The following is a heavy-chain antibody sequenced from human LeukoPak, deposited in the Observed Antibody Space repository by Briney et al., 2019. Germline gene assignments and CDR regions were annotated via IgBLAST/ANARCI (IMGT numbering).Heavy chain of an antibody. V-gene: IGHV3-48*01. J-gene: IGHJ4*02. CDR1: GFTFSSYS. Sequence: PGGSLRLSCAASGFTFSSYSMNWVRQAPGKGLEWVSNISSSSSTIYYADSVKGRFTISRDNAKNSLYLQMNSLRAEDTAVHYCARRGASSHFDYWGQGTLVTVSS. D-gene: IGHD1-26*01. CDR3: ARRGASSHFDY. CDR2: ISSSSSTI.